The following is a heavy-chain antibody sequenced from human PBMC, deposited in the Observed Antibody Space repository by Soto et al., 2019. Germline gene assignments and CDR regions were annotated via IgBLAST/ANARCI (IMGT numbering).Heavy chain of an antibody. J-gene: IGHJ4*01. CDR1: GFTFSNAW. D-gene: IGHD1-26*01. Sequence: GGSLRLSCAASGFTFSNAWINWVRRTPGRGLEGVGRVKSKNDGGTTDFAAPVKGRFAISRDDSKNMVYLEMNSLQTEDTAMYYCITGSYYAAKIVCFDYWGHGTLVTVSS. CDR2: VKSKNDGGTT. CDR3: ITGSYYAAKIVCFDY. V-gene: IGHV3-15*07.